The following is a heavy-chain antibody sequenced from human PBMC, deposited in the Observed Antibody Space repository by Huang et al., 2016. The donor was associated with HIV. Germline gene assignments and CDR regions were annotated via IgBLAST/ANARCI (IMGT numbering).Heavy chain of an antibody. V-gene: IGHV3-30*18. CDR1: GFSFSTYG. J-gene: IGHJ4*02. CDR2: ISYDGSKK. D-gene: IGHD1-26*01. CDR3: AKDGADEEWDIDY. Sequence: VQLVESGGGVVQPGRSLRLACAASGFSFSTYGLHWVRQAPGKGLEWVAVISYDGSKKYYAHSVKGRFTISRDTSENKVYLQMNSLRHEDTAVDYCAKDGADEEWDIDYWGQGTLVTVSS.